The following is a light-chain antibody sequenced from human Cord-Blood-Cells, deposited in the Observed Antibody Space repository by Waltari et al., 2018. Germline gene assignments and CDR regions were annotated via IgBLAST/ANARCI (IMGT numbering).Light chain of an antibody. J-gene: IGLJ2*01. Sequence: SYVLTQPPSVSVAPGKTARITCGGNNIGSKSVHWYQQKPGQAPVLVVYDDSDRPSWVPERFSGSNSGNTATLTISRVEAGDEADYYCQVWDSSSDHPVFGGGTKLTVL. V-gene: IGLV3-21*03. CDR2: DDS. CDR1: NIGSKS. CDR3: QVWDSSSDHPV.